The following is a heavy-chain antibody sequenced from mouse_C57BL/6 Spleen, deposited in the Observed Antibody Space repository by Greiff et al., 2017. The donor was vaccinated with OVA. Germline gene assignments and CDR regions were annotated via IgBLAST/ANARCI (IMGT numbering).Heavy chain of an antibody. V-gene: IGHV1-22*01. CDR2: INPNNGGT. J-gene: IGHJ1*03. CDR3: ARRLITTVVARGYFDV. D-gene: IGHD1-1*01. Sequence: VQLKQSGPELVKPGASVKMSCKASGYTFTDYNMHWVKQSHGKSLEWIGYINPNNGGTSYNQKFKGKATLTVNKSSSTAYMELRSLTSEDSAVYYCARRLITTVVARGYFDVWGTGTTVTVSS. CDR1: GYTFTDYN.